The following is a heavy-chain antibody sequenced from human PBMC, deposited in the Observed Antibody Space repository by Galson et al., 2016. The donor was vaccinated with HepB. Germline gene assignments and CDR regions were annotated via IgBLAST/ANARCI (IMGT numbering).Heavy chain of an antibody. CDR2: IIAIFGTA. D-gene: IGHD3-16*01. CDR1: GGIFNSYG. CDR3: ARDDYFRLGY. J-gene: IGHJ4*02. V-gene: IGHV1-69*06. Sequence: SVKVSCKASGGIFNSYGISWVRQAPGQGLEWMGGIIAIFGTANYAEKFQGRVTISADKSTTTTYMELSSLRSEDTAVYYCARDDYFRLGYWGQGTLVTVSS.